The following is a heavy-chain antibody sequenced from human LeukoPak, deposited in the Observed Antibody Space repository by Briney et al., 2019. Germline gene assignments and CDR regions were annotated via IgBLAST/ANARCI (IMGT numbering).Heavy chain of an antibody. CDR3: AKAGDETMTSGYGENWFDP. Sequence: PGGSLRLSCAASGFTFDDYAMHWVRQAPGKGLEWVSGISWNSGSIGYADSVKGRFTISRDNAKNSLYLQMNSLRAEDTALYYCAKAGDETMTSGYGENWFDPWGQGTLVTVSS. D-gene: IGHD5-12*01. CDR1: GFTFDDYA. J-gene: IGHJ5*02. CDR2: ISWNSGSI. V-gene: IGHV3-9*01.